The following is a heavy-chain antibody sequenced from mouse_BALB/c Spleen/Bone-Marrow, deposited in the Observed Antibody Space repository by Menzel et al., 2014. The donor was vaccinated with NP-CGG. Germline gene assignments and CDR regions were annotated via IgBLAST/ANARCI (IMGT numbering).Heavy chain of an antibody. J-gene: IGHJ4*01. CDR2: IWGDGST. D-gene: IGHD4-1*01. V-gene: IGHV2-6-7*01. CDR1: GFSLTGYG. CDR3: ARTLGHYAMDY. Sequence: QVQLKESGPGLVAPSQSLSITCTVSGFSLTGYGVNWVRRPPGKGLEWLGMIWGDGSTDYNSALKSRLSISKDNSKSQVFLKMNSLQTDDTARYYCARTLGHYAMDYWGQGTSVTVSS.